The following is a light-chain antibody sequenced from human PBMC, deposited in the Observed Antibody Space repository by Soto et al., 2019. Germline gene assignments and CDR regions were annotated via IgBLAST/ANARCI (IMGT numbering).Light chain of an antibody. CDR3: LQDYNWGT. V-gene: IGKV1-6*01. J-gene: IGKJ1*01. CDR2: AAS. CDR1: QGIRND. Sequence: AIQMTQSPSSLSASVGDRVTITCRASQGIRNDLGWYQQKQGKAPKLLIYAASSLQSGVPSRFSGSGSGTDFTLTISSRQPEDFATYYCLQDYNWGTFGQGTKVEIK.